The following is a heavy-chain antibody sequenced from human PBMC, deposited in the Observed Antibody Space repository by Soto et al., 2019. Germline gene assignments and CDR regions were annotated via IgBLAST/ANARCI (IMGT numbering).Heavy chain of an antibody. CDR3: ARDHGIFGVFDY. V-gene: IGHV3-21*01. CDR1: GFTFSSYS. CDR2: ISSSSSYI. J-gene: IGHJ4*02. Sequence: XGSLRLSCAAAGFTFSSYSMNWVRQAPGKGLEWVSSISSSSSYIYYADSVKGRFTISRDNAKNSLYLQMNSLRAEDTAVYYCARDHGIFGVFDYWGQGTLVTVSS. D-gene: IGHD3-3*01.